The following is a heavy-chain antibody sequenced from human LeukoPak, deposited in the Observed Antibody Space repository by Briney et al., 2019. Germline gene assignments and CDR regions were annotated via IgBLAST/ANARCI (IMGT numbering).Heavy chain of an antibody. Sequence: GASVKVSCKASGYTFTAYYMHWVRQAPGQGLEWMGWINPNSGGTNYAQRFQGRVTLTTDTSISTAYMELSRLRSDDTAVYYCARGRVGANNWFDPWGQGSLVTVSS. V-gene: IGHV1-2*02. CDR1: GYTFTAYY. D-gene: IGHD1-26*01. CDR2: INPNSGGT. CDR3: ARGRVGANNWFDP. J-gene: IGHJ5*02.